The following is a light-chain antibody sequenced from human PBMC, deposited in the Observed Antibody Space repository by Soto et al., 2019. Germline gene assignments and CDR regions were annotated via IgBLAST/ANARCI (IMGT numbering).Light chain of an antibody. V-gene: IGKV3-20*01. J-gene: IGKJ2*01. CDR2: GAS. CDR3: QPYVRSPPLYF. CDR1: QSVSTCC. Sequence: IVLTQSPGTLSLSPGERATLSCRASQSVSTCCLAWYQQKPGQAPRLLIYGASNRATGIPDRFSGSGSGTDFTLTISRMEPEDFAVYYCQPYVRSPPLYFFGPGTKLEIK.